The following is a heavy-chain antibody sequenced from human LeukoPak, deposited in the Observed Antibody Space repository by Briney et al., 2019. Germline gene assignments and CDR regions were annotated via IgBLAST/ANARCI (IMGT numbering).Heavy chain of an antibody. CDR1: GFTFSSYW. V-gene: IGHV3-7*01. D-gene: IGHD6-13*01. CDR2: IKQDGSEK. J-gene: IGHJ4*02. Sequence: GGSLRLSCAASGFTFSSYWMSWVRQAPGKGLEWVANIKQDGSEKNSVDSVKGRFTISRDNAKNSLYLQMNSLRVDDTAVYYCARDKYSSSWGQGTLVTVSS. CDR3: ARDKYSSS.